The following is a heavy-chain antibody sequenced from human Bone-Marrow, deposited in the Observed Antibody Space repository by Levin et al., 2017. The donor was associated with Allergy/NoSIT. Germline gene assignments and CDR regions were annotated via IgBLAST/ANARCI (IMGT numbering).Heavy chain of an antibody. CDR3: ARERSRSGVQGIIVH. J-gene: IGHJ4*02. Sequence: RASVKVSCKASGYTFSDYYIYWMRQAPGQGLEWMGRIIPNSGGTHYAQKFQGRVTMTRDTSISTVDMELKRLTSDDTAVYYCARERSRSGVQGIIVHWGQGTLVAVSS. D-gene: IGHD3-10*01. CDR1: GYTFSDYY. V-gene: IGHV1-2*06. CDR2: IIPNSGGT.